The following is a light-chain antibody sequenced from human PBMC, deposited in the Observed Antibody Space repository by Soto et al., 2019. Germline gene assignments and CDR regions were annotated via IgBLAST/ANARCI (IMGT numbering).Light chain of an antibody. CDR2: DAS. J-gene: IGKJ2*01. Sequence: DSQRIESASCLALCVGRRIKKTCRASQTIGANLNWYRQKLGKAPTLLIYDASTLQSGVPSRFSGLGSGTDFALTITSLQDVDSATYYCRRSDITVYTFGQGAKVDSK. CDR3: RRSDITVYT. V-gene: IGKV1-39*01. CDR1: QTIGAN.